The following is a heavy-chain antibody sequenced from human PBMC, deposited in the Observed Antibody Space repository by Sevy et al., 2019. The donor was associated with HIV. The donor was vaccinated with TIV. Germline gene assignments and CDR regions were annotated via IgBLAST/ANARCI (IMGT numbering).Heavy chain of an antibody. CDR1: GFSVSSNY. D-gene: IGHD1-26*01. Sequence: AGSLRLSCAASGFSVSSNYMSWVRQAPGKGLEWVSLIYSSGRTYYGDSVKGRFTISRDDSKNTLYLQMNSARAEDTALYYCTRVHSGSYPFDYWGQGSLVTVSS. CDR2: IYSSGRT. CDR3: TRVHSGSYPFDY. V-gene: IGHV3-53*01. J-gene: IGHJ4*02.